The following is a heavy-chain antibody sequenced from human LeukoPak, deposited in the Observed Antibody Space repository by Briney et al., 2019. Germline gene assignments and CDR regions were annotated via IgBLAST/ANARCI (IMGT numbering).Heavy chain of an antibody. Sequence: PGGSLRLSCAASGFTFDDYAMHWVRHAPGKGLEWVSGISWNSGSMGYADSVKGRFTISRDNAKNSLYLQMNSLRAEDTALYYCAKGSFGVVITNWFDPWGQGTLVTVSS. CDR2: ISWNSGSM. D-gene: IGHD3-3*01. CDR1: GFTFDDYA. V-gene: IGHV3-9*01. CDR3: AKGSFGVVITNWFDP. J-gene: IGHJ5*02.